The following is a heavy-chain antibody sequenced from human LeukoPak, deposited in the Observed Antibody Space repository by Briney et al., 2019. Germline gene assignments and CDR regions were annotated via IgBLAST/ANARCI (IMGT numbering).Heavy chain of an antibody. D-gene: IGHD3-10*01. CDR2: INHSGST. CDR3: ARAVYYYGSGRTYFDY. Sequence: SETLSLTCAVYGGSFSGYYWSWIRQPPGKGLEWIGEINHSGSTNYNPSLKSRVTISVDTSKNQFSLKLSSVTAADTAVYYCARAVYYYGSGRTYFDYWGQGTLDTVSS. CDR1: GGSFSGYY. J-gene: IGHJ4*02. V-gene: IGHV4-34*01.